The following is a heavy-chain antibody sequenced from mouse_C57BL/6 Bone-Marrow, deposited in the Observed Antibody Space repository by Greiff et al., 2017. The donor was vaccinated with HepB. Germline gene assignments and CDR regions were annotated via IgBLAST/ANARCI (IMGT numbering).Heavy chain of an antibody. CDR2: SRNKANDYTT. J-gene: IGHJ1*03. CDR3: ARDAPYYDSSYGYFDV. Sequence: VQGVESGGGLVQSGRSLRLSCATSGFTFSDFYMEWVRQAPGKGLEWIAASRNKANDYTTEYSASVKGRFIVSRDTSQSILYLQMNALRAEDTAIYYCARDAPYYDSSYGYFDVWGTGTTVTVSS. V-gene: IGHV7-1*01. D-gene: IGHD1-1*01. CDR1: GFTFSDFY.